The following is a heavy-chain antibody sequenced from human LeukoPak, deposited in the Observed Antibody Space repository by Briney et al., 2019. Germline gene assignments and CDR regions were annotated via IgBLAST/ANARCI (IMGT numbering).Heavy chain of an antibody. J-gene: IGHJ4*02. Sequence: ASVKVSCKASGYTFTGYYMHWVRQAPGQGLEWMGWINPNSGGTNYAQKFQGRVTMTRDTSISTAYMELSRLRSDDRAVYYCARTTLGSWYFDYWGQGTLVTVSS. D-gene: IGHD1-1*01. CDR2: INPNSGGT. CDR1: GYTFTGYY. CDR3: ARTTLGSWYFDY. V-gene: IGHV1-2*02.